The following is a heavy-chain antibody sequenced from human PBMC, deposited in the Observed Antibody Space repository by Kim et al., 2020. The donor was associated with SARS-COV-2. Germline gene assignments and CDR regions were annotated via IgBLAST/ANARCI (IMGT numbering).Heavy chain of an antibody. V-gene: IGHV1-69*13. CDR3: AREKKQWLMDAFDI. D-gene: IGHD6-19*01. CDR1: GGTFSSYA. CDR2: IIPIFGTA. Sequence: SVKVSCKASGGTFSSYAISWVRQAPGQGLEWMGGIIPIFGTANYAQKFQGRVTITADESTSTAYMELSSLRSEDTAVYYCAREKKQWLMDAFDIWGQGTMVTVSS. J-gene: IGHJ3*02.